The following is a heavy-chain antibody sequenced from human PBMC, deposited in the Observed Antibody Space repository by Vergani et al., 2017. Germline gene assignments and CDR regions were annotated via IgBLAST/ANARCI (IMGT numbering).Heavy chain of an antibody. CDR3: AKDHDYYDSSGYINIDY. CDR2: ISYDGSNK. V-gene: IGHV3-30*18. Sequence: QVQLVESGGGVVQPGRSLRLSCAASGFTFSSYGMHWVRQAPGKGLEWVAVISYDGSNKYYADSVKGRFTISRDNSKNTLYLQMNSLRAEDTAVYYCAKDHDYYDSSGYINIDYWGQGTLVTVSS. J-gene: IGHJ4*02. D-gene: IGHD3-22*01. CDR1: GFTFSSYG.